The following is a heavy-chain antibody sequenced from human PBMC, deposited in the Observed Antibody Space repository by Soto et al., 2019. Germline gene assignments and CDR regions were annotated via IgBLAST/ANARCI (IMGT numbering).Heavy chain of an antibody. Sequence: QVQLVQSGAEVKKPGASVKVSCKASGYTFVNYEINWVRQATGQGLEWLGWMNPHSGDTFYAQNCQGRVTMTRNTSITTAYMELNSMKSEDTAVYYCARQQAMEYWGQGTLVTVSS. CDR3: ARQQAMEY. D-gene: IGHD3-3*01. J-gene: IGHJ4*02. CDR1: GYTFVNYE. CDR2: MNPHSGDT. V-gene: IGHV1-8*01.